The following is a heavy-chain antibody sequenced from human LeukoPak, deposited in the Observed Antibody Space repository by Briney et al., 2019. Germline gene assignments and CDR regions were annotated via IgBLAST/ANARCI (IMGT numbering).Heavy chain of an antibody. CDR1: GFTFSKVW. CDR2: IKSKTDGGTI. CDR3: TTDLSELDDSGYYAKYFHH. J-gene: IGHJ1*01. D-gene: IGHD3-22*01. V-gene: IGHV3-15*01. Sequence: GGSLRLSCAASGFTFSKVWMSWVRQAPGKGLEWVGRIKSKTDGGTIDYAAPVKGRFTISRDDSKDTLFLQMNSLKTEDTAAYYCTTDLSELDDSGYYAKYFHHWGQGTLVSVSS.